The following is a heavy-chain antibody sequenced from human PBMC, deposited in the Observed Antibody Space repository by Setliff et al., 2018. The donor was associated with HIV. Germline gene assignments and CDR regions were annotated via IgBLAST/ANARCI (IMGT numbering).Heavy chain of an antibody. Sequence: ASVKVSCKASGYIFTNYYMHWVRQAPGQGLEWMGIINPSGGSTSYAQKFQGRVTMTRATSTSTVYMELIRLRSDDTAVYYCAREPPRRRGTVTGDYWGHGTLVTVSS. V-gene: IGHV1-46*01. CDR1: GYIFTNYY. CDR3: AREPPRRRGTVTGDY. D-gene: IGHD4-17*01. CDR2: INPSGGST. J-gene: IGHJ4*01.